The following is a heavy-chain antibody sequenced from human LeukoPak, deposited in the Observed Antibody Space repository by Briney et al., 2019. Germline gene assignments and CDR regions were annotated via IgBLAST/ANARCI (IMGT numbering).Heavy chain of an antibody. CDR2: INPNSGGT. J-gene: IGHJ4*02. V-gene: IGHV1-2*02. D-gene: IGHD3-10*01. CDR1: GYTFTGYY. CDR3: ARVMEYYYGSGSLGYDY. Sequence: ASVKVSCKASGYTFTGYYMHWVRQAPGQGLEWMGWINPNSGGTNYAQKFQGRVTMTRDTSISTAYMELSRLRSDDTAVYYCARVMEYYYGSGSLGYDYWGQGTLVTVSS.